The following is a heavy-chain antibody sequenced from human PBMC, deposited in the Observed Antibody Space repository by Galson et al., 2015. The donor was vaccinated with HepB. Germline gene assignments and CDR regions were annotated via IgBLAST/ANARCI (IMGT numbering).Heavy chain of an antibody. J-gene: IGHJ3*02. CDR2: INPSGGST. D-gene: IGHD2-2*01. V-gene: IGHV1-46*01. CDR1: GYTFTSYY. CDR3: ASRLDIVVVPAVVDAFDI. Sequence: SVKVSCKASGYTFTSYYMHWVRQAPGQGLEWMGIINPSGGSTSYAQKFQGRVTMTRDTSTSTAYMELSGLRSEDTAVYYCASRLDIVVVPAVVDAFDIWGQGTMVTVSS.